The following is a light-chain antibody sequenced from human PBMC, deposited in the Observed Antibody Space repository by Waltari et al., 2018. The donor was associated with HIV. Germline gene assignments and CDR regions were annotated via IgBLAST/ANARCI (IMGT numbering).Light chain of an antibody. J-gene: IGKJ2*01. CDR3: QQYYSTPPA. Sequence: DIVMTQSPDSLVVSLGARATINCKSSQSVLYSSNNKNYLAWYQQKPGQPPKLLIYWASTRESGVPDRFSGSGSGTDFTLTISSLQAEDVAVYYCQQYYSTPPAFGQGTKLEIK. CDR1: QSVLYSSNNKNY. V-gene: IGKV4-1*01. CDR2: WAS.